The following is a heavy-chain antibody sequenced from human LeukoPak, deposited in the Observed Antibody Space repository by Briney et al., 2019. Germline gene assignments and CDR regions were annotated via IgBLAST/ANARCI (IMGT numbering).Heavy chain of an antibody. D-gene: IGHD1-26*01. J-gene: IGHJ4*02. CDR2: IYTTGST. V-gene: IGHV4-4*07. CDR3: ARAGYTISYYSLDY. CDR1: GGSINSYY. Sequence: PSETLSLTCTVSGGSINSYYWGWIRQPAGKGLEWIGRIYTTGSTTYNPSLKSRVTISVDTSKNQFSLKLTSVTAADTAMYYCARAGYTISYYSLDYWGQGTLVTVSS.